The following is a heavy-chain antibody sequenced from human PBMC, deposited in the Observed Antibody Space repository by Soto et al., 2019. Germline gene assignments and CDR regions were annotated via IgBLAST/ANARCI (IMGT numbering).Heavy chain of an antibody. V-gene: IGHV4-39*07. CDR3: ARDHVTIFGVAPPYYYYYYMDV. CDR1: GGSIYSSSYS. CDR2: IYYSGST. D-gene: IGHD3-3*01. J-gene: IGHJ6*03. Sequence: SETRSLTCTVSGGSIYSSSYSWGWIRQPPGKGLEWIGSIYYSGSTYYNPSLKSRVTISVDTSKNQFSLKLSSVTAADTAVYYCARDHVTIFGVAPPYYYYYYMDVWGKGTTVTVSS.